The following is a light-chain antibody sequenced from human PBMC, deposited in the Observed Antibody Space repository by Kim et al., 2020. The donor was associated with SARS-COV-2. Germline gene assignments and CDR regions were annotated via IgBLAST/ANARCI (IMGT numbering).Light chain of an antibody. Sequence: QSALTQPPSASGSPGQSVNISCTGTSSDVGGYKYVSWYQQHPGKAPKLMIYEVNKRPSGVPNRFSGSKSGNTAFLTVSGLQAEDEADYYCGSYGGSNNLVFGGGTKVTLL. CDR3: GSYGGSNNLV. CDR1: SSDVGGYKY. J-gene: IGLJ3*02. V-gene: IGLV2-8*01. CDR2: EVN.